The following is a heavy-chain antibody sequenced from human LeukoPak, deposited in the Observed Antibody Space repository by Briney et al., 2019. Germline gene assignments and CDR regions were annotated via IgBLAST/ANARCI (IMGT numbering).Heavy chain of an antibody. V-gene: IGHV1-69*05. J-gene: IGHJ3*01. CDR2: IIPIFGTA. Sequence: SVKVSCKASGGTFSSYAISWVRQAPGQGLEWMGGIIPIFGTANYAQKFQGRVTITTDESTSTAYMELSSLRSDDTAVYYCATRVLWRMLDCFDLWGQGTMVTVS. D-gene: IGHD3-16*01. CDR1: GGTFSSYA. CDR3: ATRVLWRMLDCFDL.